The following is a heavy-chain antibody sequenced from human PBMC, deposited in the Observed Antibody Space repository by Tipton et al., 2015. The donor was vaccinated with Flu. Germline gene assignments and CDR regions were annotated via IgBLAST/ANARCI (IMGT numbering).Heavy chain of an antibody. V-gene: IGHV1-18*01. CDR2: ISAYNGNT. CDR3: ARDLRGGYYEPSPYFDY. Sequence: VQSGAEVKKPGASVKVSCKASGYTFTSYGISWVRQAPGQGLEWMGWISAYNGNTNYAQKLQGRVTMTTDTSTSTAYMELRSLRSDDTAVYYCARDLRGGYYEPSPYFDYWGQGTLVTVSS. D-gene: IGHD1-26*01. CDR1: GYTFTSYG. J-gene: IGHJ4*02.